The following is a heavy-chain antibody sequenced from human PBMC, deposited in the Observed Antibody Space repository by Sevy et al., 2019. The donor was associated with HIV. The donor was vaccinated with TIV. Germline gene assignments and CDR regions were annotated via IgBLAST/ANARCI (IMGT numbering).Heavy chain of an antibody. CDR1: GGSVSSGSYY. CDR3: ARGSNYYGSGSYGTRGGVDY. V-gene: IGHV4-61*01. J-gene: IGHJ4*02. D-gene: IGHD3-10*01. CDR2: IYYSGGT. Sequence: SETLSLTCTVSGGSVSSGSYYWSWIRQPPGKGLEWIGYIYYSGGTNYNPSLKSRVTISVDTSKNQFSLKRSSVTAADTAVYYCARGSNYYGSGSYGTRGGVDYWGQGTLVTVSS.